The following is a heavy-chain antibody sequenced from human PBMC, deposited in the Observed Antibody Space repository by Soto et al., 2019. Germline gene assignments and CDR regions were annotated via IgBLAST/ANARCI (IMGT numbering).Heavy chain of an antibody. J-gene: IGHJ4*02. Sequence: GGSLRLSCAASGFTFSDYYMSWIRQAPGKGLEWVSYISSSGSTIYYADSVKGRFTISRDNAKNSLYLQMNSLRAEDTAVYYCAREAAYSSSYYFDYWGQGTLVTVSS. CDR2: ISSSGSTI. D-gene: IGHD6-6*01. CDR1: GFTFSDYY. CDR3: AREAAYSSSYYFDY. V-gene: IGHV3-11*01.